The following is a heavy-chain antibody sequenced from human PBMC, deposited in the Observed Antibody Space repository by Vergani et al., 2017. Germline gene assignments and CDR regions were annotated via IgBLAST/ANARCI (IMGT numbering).Heavy chain of an antibody. CDR1: GYTFTAYY. Sequence: QGQLVQSGAEVGKPGASVKISCKASGYTFTAYYIHWVRQAPEQGLEWVGVISPDGFSTFYAQKFQGRVTITRDTSTSTVYVEVTSLRSDDTAVYYCAREPPLTGFFDYWGQGTLVTVSS. CDR3: AREPPLTGFFDY. D-gene: IGHD3-9*01. CDR2: ISPDGFST. J-gene: IGHJ4*02. V-gene: IGHV1-46*03.